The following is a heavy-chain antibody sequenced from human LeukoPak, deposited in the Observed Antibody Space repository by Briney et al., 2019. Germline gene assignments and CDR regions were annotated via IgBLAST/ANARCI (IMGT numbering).Heavy chain of an antibody. J-gene: IGHJ4*02. D-gene: IGHD5-12*01. CDR1: GYTFTSYY. V-gene: IGHV1-46*01. Sequence: ASVKVSCKASGYTFTSYYMHWARQAPGQGLEWMGIINPSGGSTSYAQKFQGRVTMTRDMSTSTVYMELSSLRSEDTAVYYCARGGAGYSGYDWHDYWGQGTLVTVSS. CDR3: ARGGAGYSGYDWHDY. CDR2: INPSGGST.